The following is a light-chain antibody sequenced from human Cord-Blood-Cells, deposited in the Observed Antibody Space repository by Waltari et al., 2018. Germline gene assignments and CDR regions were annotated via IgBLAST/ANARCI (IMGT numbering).Light chain of an antibody. V-gene: IGLV2-8*01. CDR3: SSYAGSNKV. CDR1: SSDAGGYNY. Sequence: QSALTQPPSASGSPGQSVPISCTGTSSDAGGYNYVSWYQQHPGKAPKLMIYEVSTRPSGVPDRFSGSKSGNTASLTVSGLQAEDEADYYCSSYAGSNKVFGGGTKLTVL. J-gene: IGLJ3*02. CDR2: EVS.